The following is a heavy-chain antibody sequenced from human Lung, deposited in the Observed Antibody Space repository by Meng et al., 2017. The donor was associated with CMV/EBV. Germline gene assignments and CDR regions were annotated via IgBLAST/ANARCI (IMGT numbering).Heavy chain of an antibody. CDR3: ARQLTGRLSFVKYNWFDP. CDR2: IRSKAYGGTT. V-gene: IGHV3-49*04. D-gene: IGHD6-6*01. Sequence: SXTASGFTFGDYAMTWVRQAPGKGLEWVGFIRSKAYGGTTEYAASVKGRFTISRDDSKSIAYLQMNSLKTEDTAMYYCARQLTGRLSFVKYNWFDPWGQGXLVTVSS. CDR1: GFTFGDYA. J-gene: IGHJ5*02.